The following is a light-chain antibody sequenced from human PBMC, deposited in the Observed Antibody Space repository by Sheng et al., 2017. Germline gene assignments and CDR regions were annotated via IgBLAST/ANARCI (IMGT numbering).Light chain of an antibody. J-gene: IGLJ3*02. CDR1: RSNIGASYD. CDR3: ATWDASLNGWV. V-gene: IGLV1-40*01. Sequence: QLVLTQPPSVSGAPGQRVTISCTGSRSNIGASYDVHWYQQLPATAPRLLIFGNVHRPSGVPDRFSASKSATSASLAITGLQAEDEADYFCATWDASLNGWVFGGGTKLTVL. CDR2: GNV.